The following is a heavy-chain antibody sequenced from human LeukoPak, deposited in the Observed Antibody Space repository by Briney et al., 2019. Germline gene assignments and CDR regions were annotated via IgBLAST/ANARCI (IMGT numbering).Heavy chain of an antibody. V-gene: IGHV3-48*04. J-gene: IGHJ4*02. D-gene: IGHD3-10*01. CDR1: GFTFSSYS. Sequence: GGSLRLSCAASGFTFSSYSMNWVRQAPGKGLEWVSYISSSSSTIYYADSVKGRFTISRDNAKNSLYLQMNSLRAEDTAVYYCARDGPYYYGSGSVDYWGQGTLVTVSS. CDR3: ARDGPYYYGSGSVDY. CDR2: ISSSSSTI.